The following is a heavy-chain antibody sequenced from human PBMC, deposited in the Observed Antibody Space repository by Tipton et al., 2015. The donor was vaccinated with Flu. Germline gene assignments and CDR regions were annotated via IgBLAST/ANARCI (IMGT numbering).Heavy chain of an antibody. CDR2: VSGGGGTT. V-gene: IGHV3-23*01. CDR3: AANGGGGDYGSDRGGDYYYYAMDV. J-gene: IGHJ6*02. CDR1: GFTFSTHT. Sequence: SLRLSCAASGFTFSTHTMTWVRQAPGKGLEWVSSVSGGGGTTYYADSVKGRFTISRDNSRNTLSLQMNSLRVEDTAMYYCAANGGGGDYGSDRGGDYYYYAMDVWGQGTTVTVSS. D-gene: IGHD3-10*01.